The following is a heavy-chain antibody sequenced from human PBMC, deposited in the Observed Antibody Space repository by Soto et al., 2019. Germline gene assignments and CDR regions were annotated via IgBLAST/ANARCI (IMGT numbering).Heavy chain of an antibody. Sequence: SETLSLTCTVSGGSISSGNYYWSWIRQHPGKGLEWIGYIYYSGTTYYNPSLRSRVTMSVDTSKNQFSLKLTSVAAADTAVYYCARAQFRVTFGYWGRGTLVTVSS. V-gene: IGHV4-31*03. CDR3: ARAQFRVTFGY. J-gene: IGHJ4*02. D-gene: IGHD3-16*01. CDR2: IYYSGTT. CDR1: GGSISSGNYY.